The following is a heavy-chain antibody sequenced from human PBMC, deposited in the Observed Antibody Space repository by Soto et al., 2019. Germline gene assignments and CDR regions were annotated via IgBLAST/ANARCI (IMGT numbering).Heavy chain of an antibody. CDR2: INHSGST. CDR3: TRGYCTSNSCYYYYDY. D-gene: IGHD2-2*01. V-gene: IGHV4-34*01. CDR1: GGSFSGYY. J-gene: IGHJ4*02. Sequence: SETLSLTCAVYGGSFSGYYWSWIRQTPGKGLEWIGEINHSGSTNYNPSLKSRVTISVDTSKNLFSLKLSSVAAADTAVYYCTRGYCTSNSCYYYYDYWGQGTPVTVSS.